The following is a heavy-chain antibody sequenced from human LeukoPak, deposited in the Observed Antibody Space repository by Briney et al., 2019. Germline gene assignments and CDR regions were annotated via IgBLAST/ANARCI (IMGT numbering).Heavy chain of an antibody. CDR1: GFTFSSYA. D-gene: IGHD3-22*01. V-gene: IGHV3-23*01. J-gene: IGHJ6*03. Sequence: PGGSLRLSCAASGFTFSSYAMSWVRLAPGKGLEWVSAISGSDGGTYYADSVKGRFTISRDNSKNTLYLQMNSLRAEDTAVYYCAKDTAVGLFADYYYYMDVWGKGTTVTVSS. CDR2: ISGSDGGT. CDR3: AKDTAVGLFADYYYYMDV.